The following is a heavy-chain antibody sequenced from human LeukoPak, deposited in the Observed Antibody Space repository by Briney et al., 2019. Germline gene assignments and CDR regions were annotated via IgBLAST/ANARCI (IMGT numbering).Heavy chain of an antibody. CDR2: IYHSGST. CDR1: GGSISSSNW. V-gene: IGHV4-4*02. D-gene: IGHD3-10*01. J-gene: IGHJ4*02. CDR3: ARAIVMVRGVIQSHYFDY. Sequence: SETLSLTCAVSGGSISSSNWWSWVRQPPGKGLEWIGEIYHSGSTNYNPSLKSRVTISVDKSKNQFSLKLSSVTAADTAVYYCARAIVMVRGVIQSHYFDYWGQGTLVTVSS.